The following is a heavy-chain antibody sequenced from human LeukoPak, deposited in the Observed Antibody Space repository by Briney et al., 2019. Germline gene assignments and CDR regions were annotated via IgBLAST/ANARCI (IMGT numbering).Heavy chain of an antibody. CDR1: GFTFSRYW. Sequence: GGSLRLSCAASGFTFSRYWMSWVRQAPGKGLEWVANIKEDGSDKYYVDSVKGRFTISRDNSKNSLYLQMNSLRAEDTAVYYCAKGEGEDIVVVVAAQSPFDYWGQGTLVTVSS. CDR3: AKGEGEDIVVVVAAQSPFDY. D-gene: IGHD2-15*01. V-gene: IGHV3-7*03. J-gene: IGHJ4*02. CDR2: IKEDGSDK.